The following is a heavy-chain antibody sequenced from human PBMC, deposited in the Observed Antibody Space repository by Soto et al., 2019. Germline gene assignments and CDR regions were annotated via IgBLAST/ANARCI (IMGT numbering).Heavy chain of an antibody. D-gene: IGHD1-7*01. CDR2: INPNSGGT. CDR3: ARGVRELYNWFDP. V-gene: IGHV1-2*04. CDR1: GYTFTGYY. J-gene: IGHJ5*02. Sequence: ASVKVSCKASGYTFTGYYMHWVRQAPGQGLEWMGWINPNSGGTNYAQKFQGWVTMTRDTSISTAYMELSRLRSDDTAVYYCARGVRELYNWFDPWGQGTLVTVSS.